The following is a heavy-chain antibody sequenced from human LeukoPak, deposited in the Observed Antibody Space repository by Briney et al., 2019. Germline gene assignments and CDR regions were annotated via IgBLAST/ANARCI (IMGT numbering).Heavy chain of an antibody. CDR2: INHSGST. CDR1: GGSFSGYY. J-gene: IGHJ4*02. Sequence: SETLSLTCAVYGGSFSGYYWSWIRQPPGKGLEWIWEINHSGSTNYNPSLKSRVTISVDTSKNQFSLKLSSVTAADTAVYYCARGGRDRYPVGGNSSAIDCWGQGTLVTVSS. CDR3: ARGGRDRYPVGGNSSAIDC. V-gene: IGHV4-34*01. D-gene: IGHD4-23*01.